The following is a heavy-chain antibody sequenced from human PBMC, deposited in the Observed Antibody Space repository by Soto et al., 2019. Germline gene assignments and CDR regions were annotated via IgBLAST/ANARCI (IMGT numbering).Heavy chain of an antibody. V-gene: IGHV3-48*02. CDR2: IGSSSSPI. CDR1: GFTFSSYS. CDR3: ARERYSRNYGMDV. J-gene: IGHJ6*02. D-gene: IGHD6-13*01. Sequence: GGSLRLSCAASGFTFSSYSMNWVRQAPGKGLEWVSYIGSSSSPIYYADSAKGRFTISRENAENSLYLQMNSLRDEDTAVYYCARERYSRNYGMDVWGQGTTVTVSS.